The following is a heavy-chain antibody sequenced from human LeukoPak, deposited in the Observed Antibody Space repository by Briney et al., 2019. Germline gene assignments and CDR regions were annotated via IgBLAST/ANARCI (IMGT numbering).Heavy chain of an antibody. D-gene: IGHD3-22*01. Sequence: GGSLRLSCAASGFTFSSYAMHWVRQAPGKGLEWVAVISYDGSNKYYADSVKGRFTISRDNSKNTLYLQMNSLRAEDTAVYYCTRDGYYYDSSDYFYDCWGQGTLVTVSS. CDR1: GFTFSSYA. CDR2: ISYDGSNK. V-gene: IGHV3-30-3*01. J-gene: IGHJ4*02. CDR3: TRDGYYYDSSDYFYDC.